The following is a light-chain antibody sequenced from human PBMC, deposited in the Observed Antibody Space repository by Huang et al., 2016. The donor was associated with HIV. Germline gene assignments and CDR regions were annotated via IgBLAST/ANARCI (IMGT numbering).Light chain of an antibody. CDR1: QDISNY. CDR2: DAS. V-gene: IGKV1-33*01. J-gene: IGKJ1*01. Sequence: DIQMTQSPSSLSASVGDRVTITCQASQDISNYLNWYQQKPGKAPKRLIYDASNLETGVPSRFSGGGSGTDFALTITSLQPEDVATYYCQQYDSLPPAFGQGTKVEIK. CDR3: QQYDSLPPA.